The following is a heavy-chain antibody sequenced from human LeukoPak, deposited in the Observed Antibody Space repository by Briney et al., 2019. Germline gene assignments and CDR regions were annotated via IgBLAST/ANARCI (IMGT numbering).Heavy chain of an antibody. J-gene: IGHJ6*03. CDR2: IYYSGST. V-gene: IGHV4-59*01. D-gene: IGHD6-6*01. Sequence: SETLSPTCTVSGGSISSYYWSWIRQPPGKGLEWIGYIYYSGSTNYNPSLKSRVTISVDTSKNQFSLKLSSVTAADTAVYYCARGLGSSSYYYYYMDVWGKGTTVTVSS. CDR3: ARGLGSSSYYYYYMDV. CDR1: GGSISSYY.